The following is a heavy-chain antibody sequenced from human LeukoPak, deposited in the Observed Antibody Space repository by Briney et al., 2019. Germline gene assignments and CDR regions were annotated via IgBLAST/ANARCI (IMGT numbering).Heavy chain of an antibody. CDR3: ARDLREKRVVVTATAFDY. V-gene: IGHV3-21*04. D-gene: IGHD2-21*02. CDR2: ISRSTGNI. CDR1: GFTFSSYN. J-gene: IGHJ4*02. Sequence: PGGSLRLSCAVSGFTFSSYNMNWVRQAPGKGLEWVSSISRSTGNIYSADSVKGRFTISRDNAKNTLYLQMNSLRAEDTAVYYCARDLREKRVVVTATAFDYWGQGTLVTVSS.